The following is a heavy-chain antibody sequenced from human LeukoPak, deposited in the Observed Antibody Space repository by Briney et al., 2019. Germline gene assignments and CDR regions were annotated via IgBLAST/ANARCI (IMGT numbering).Heavy chain of an antibody. CDR2: INPNSGGT. CDR3: ARAIPSQVLFSIHGLDV. Sequence: ASVKVSCKASGYTFTGYYMHWVRQAPGQGLEWMGWINPNSGGTNYAQKFQDRVTMTRDTSNTTAYMQLNRLRSDDTAVYYCARAIPSQVLFSIHGLDVWGPGTTVIVSS. J-gene: IGHJ6*02. D-gene: IGHD3-16*01. V-gene: IGHV1-2*02. CDR1: GYTFTGYY.